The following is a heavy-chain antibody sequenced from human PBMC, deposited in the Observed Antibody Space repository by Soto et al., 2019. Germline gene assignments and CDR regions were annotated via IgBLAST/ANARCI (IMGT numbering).Heavy chain of an antibody. V-gene: IGHV1-18*01. CDR3: AKEYDYGSGGDD. Sequence: QVQLVQSGAEVKKPGASVKVSCKASGYIFTSYGISWVRQAPGQGLEWMGWISAYNGNTNYALKLQGRITMTTDTTTSNAYMGLRSFGYEDTYLYDSAKEYDYGSGGDDWGQGTLVTVSS. CDR1: GYIFTSYG. J-gene: IGHJ4*02. CDR2: ISAYNGNT. D-gene: IGHD3-10*01.